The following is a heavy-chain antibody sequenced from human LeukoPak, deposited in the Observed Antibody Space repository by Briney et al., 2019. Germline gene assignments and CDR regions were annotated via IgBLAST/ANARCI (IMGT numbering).Heavy chain of an antibody. CDR2: ISAYNGNT. CDR3: AREGYSSSWNYFDY. J-gene: IGHJ4*02. Sequence: GASVKVSCKAPGYTFTSYVINWVRQAPGQGLEWMGWISAYNGNTNYAQKLQGRVTMTTDTSTSTAYMELRSLRSDDTAVYYCAREGYSSSWNYFDYWGQGALVTVSS. CDR1: GYTFTSYV. V-gene: IGHV1-18*01. D-gene: IGHD6-13*01.